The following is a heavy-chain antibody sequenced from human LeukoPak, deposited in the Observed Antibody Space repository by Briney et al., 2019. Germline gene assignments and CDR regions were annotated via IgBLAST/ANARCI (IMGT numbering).Heavy chain of an antibody. CDR1: GFTFSSYA. D-gene: IGHD6-13*01. J-gene: IGHJ4*02. CDR3: AKRYEQQLGYYFDY. CDR2: ISGSGGST. V-gene: IGHV3-23*01. Sequence: GGSLRLFCAASGFTFSSYAMSWVRQAPGKGLEWVSAISGSGGSTYYADSVKGRFTISRDNSKNTLYLQMNSLRAEDTAVYYCAKRYEQQLGYYFDYWGQGTLVTVSS.